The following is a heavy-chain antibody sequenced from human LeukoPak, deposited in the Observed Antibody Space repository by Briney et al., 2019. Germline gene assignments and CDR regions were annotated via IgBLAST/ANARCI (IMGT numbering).Heavy chain of an antibody. Sequence: GGSLRLSCAASGFTFRSHAMHWVRQAPGKGLEWVAVISYEDGTNKYYADSVKGRFTISRDNSKYTVYLEMNSLRVEDTAMYYCSKERPEEYYGSGSYFDYWGQGILVTASS. J-gene: IGHJ4*02. V-gene: IGHV3-30*04. D-gene: IGHD3-10*01. CDR3: SKERPEEYYGSGSYFDY. CDR1: GFTFRSHA. CDR2: ISYEDGTNK.